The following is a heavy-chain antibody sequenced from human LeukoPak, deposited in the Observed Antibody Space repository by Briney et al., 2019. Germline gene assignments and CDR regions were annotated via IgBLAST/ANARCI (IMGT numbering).Heavy chain of an antibody. CDR2: INHSGST. Sequence: SETLSLTCAVYGGSFSGYYWSWIRRPPGKGLEWIGEINHSGSTNYNPSLKSRVTISVDTSKNQFSLKLSSVTAADTAVYYCARRRFDYWGQGTLVTVSS. CDR1: GGSFSGYY. CDR3: ARRRFDY. V-gene: IGHV4-34*01. J-gene: IGHJ4*02.